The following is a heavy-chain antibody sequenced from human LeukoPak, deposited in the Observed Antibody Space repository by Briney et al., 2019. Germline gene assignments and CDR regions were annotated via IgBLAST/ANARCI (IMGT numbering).Heavy chain of an antibody. V-gene: IGHV3-21*01. D-gene: IGHD5-24*01. CDR3: ARAGYGWLQPNYFDY. J-gene: IGHJ4*02. CDR2: ITSSSSYI. Sequence: PGGSLRLSCAASGFTFSSYSMNWVRQAPGKGPEWVSSITSSSSYIYYADSVKGRFTISRDNAKNSLYLQMNSLRAEDTAVYYCARAGYGWLQPNYFDYWGQGTLVTVSS. CDR1: GFTFSSYS.